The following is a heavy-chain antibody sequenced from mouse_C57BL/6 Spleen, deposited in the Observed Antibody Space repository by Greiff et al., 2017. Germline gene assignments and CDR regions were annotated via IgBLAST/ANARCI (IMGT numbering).Heavy chain of an antibody. Sequence: LVASGPELVKPGASVKISCKGFGYAFSSSWMNWVTQRPGKGLEWIGRIYPGDGDTNYKGKFKGKAKLTADKSPSPAYMQLSSPTSEESAVYFCARGGTTVGFADWGQAPLVTVAA. D-gene: IGHD1-1*01. J-gene: IGHJ3*01. CDR3: ARGGTTVGFAD. CDR2: IYPGDGDT. V-gene: IGHV1-82*01. CDR1: GYAFSSSW.